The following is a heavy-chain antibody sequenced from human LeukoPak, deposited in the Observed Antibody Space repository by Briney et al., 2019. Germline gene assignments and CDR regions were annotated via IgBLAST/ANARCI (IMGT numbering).Heavy chain of an antibody. CDR2: IYYSGST. V-gene: IGHV4-39*07. CDR1: GGSISSSSYY. CDR3: ARVEGAAASPESDAFDI. D-gene: IGHD6-13*01. J-gene: IGHJ3*02. Sequence: PSETLSLTCTVSGGSISSSSYYWGWIRQPPGKGLEWIGSIYYSGSTYYNPSLKSRVTISVDTSKNQFSLKLSSVTAADTAVYYCARVEGAAASPESDAFDIWGQGTMVTVSS.